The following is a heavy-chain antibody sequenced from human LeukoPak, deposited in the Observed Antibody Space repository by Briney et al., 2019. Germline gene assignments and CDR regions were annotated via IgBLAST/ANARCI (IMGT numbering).Heavy chain of an antibody. V-gene: IGHV3-9*02. Sequence: GGSLRLSCVASGFTPDDYAMHWVRQAPGKGLEWVSSINWNSDNIVYADSVKGRFTIYRDRAKNSLYLQMNSLRTEDTAFYYCTKSSGYIWFDPWGQGTLVTVSS. J-gene: IGHJ5*02. CDR3: TKSSGYIWFDP. CDR2: INWNSDNI. D-gene: IGHD3-22*01. CDR1: GFTPDDYA.